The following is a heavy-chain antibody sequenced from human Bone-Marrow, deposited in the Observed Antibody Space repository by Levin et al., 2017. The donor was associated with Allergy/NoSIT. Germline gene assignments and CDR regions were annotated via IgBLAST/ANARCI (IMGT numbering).Heavy chain of an antibody. Sequence: ESLKISCAVYGGSFSGYYWSWIRQPPGKGLEWIGEINHSGSTNYNPSLKSRVTISVDTSKNQFSLKLSSVTAADTAVYYCATGSDYDSSGYYYGAFDIWGQGTMVTVSS. D-gene: IGHD3-22*01. J-gene: IGHJ3*02. CDR1: GGSFSGYY. CDR3: ATGSDYDSSGYYYGAFDI. V-gene: IGHV4-34*01. CDR2: INHSGST.